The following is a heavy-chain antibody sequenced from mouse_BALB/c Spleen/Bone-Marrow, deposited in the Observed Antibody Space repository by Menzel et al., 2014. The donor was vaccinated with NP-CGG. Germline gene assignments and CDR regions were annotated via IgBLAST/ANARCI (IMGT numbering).Heavy chain of an antibody. CDR2: INPDSSTI. CDR3: ARLNYYGNLFV. V-gene: IGHV4-1*02. J-gene: IGHJ1*01. Sequence: EVQVVESGGGLVQPGGSLKLSCAASGFDFSRYWMSWVRQAPGKGLEWIGEINPDSSTINHTPSLKDKFIISRDNAKNTLYLQMSKVRSEDTALYYCARLNYYGNLFVWGAGTTVTVSS. D-gene: IGHD1-1*01. CDR1: GFDFSRYW.